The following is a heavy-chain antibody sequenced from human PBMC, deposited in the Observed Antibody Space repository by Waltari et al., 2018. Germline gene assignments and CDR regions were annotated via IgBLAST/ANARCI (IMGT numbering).Heavy chain of an antibody. V-gene: IGHV4-4*02. Sequence: QLQLQESGPRLVKPSGTLSLTCAVSGDSMSSTDWWSRVRQSPGKGLQWIGQVQRSGRTNYNPSFASRVSISVDTSTNQFSLKLTSATAADTAVYFCARDRGRGIYLDTWGQGTLVTVSP. CDR3: ARDRGRGIYLDT. CDR2: VQRSGRT. D-gene: IGHD2-15*01. J-gene: IGHJ4*02. CDR1: GDSMSSTDW.